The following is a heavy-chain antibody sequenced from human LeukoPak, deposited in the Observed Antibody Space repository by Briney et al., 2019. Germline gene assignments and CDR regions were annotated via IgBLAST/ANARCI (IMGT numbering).Heavy chain of an antibody. D-gene: IGHD2-2*01. V-gene: IGHV3-53*01. CDR1: GFTVSSNY. Sequence: GGSLRLSCAASGFTVSSNYMSWVRQAPGKGLERVSVIYSGGSTYYADSVKGRFTISRDNSKNTLYLQMNSLRAEDTAVYYCARAAARNYYYYYGMDVWGQGTTVTVSS. J-gene: IGHJ6*02. CDR2: IYSGGST. CDR3: ARAAARNYYYYYGMDV.